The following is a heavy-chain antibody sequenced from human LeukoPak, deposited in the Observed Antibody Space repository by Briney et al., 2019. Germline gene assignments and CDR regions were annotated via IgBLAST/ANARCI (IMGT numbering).Heavy chain of an antibody. J-gene: IGHJ5*02. CDR2: IISTGTI. CDR1: GASISGYY. CDR3: ARDRGLWNWFDP. V-gene: IGHV4-4*08. D-gene: IGHD3-16*01. Sequence: SETLSLTCTVSGASISGYYWSWIRQPPGKRLEWIGYIISTGTINYNPSPKSRVTISIDTSKNQFSLKLSSVTAADTAVYYCARDRGLWNWFDPWGQGTLVTVSS.